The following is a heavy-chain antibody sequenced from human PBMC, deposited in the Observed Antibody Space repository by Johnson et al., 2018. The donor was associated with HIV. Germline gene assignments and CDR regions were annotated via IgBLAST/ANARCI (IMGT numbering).Heavy chain of an antibody. CDR3: ARVGDRAMIVGGTDAFDI. V-gene: IGHV3-20*04. D-gene: IGHD3-22*01. Sequence: VQLVESGGGVVRPGGSLRLSCAASGFTFDDYGMSWVRQAPGKGLEWVSGINWNGGSTGYADSVKGRFTISRDNAKNFLYLQMNSLRAEDTALYYCARVGDRAMIVGGTDAFDIWGQGTMVTVSS. CDR1: GFTFDDYG. J-gene: IGHJ3*02. CDR2: INWNGGST.